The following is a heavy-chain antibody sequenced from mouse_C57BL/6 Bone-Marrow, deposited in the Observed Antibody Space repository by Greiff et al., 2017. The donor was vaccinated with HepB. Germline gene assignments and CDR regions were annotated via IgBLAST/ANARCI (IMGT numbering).Heavy chain of an antibody. CDR1: GYTFTDYN. D-gene: IGHD1-1*01. CDR2: INPNNGGT. Sequence: EVQLQQSGPELVKPGASVKISCKASGYTFTDYNMDWVKQSPGKSLEWIGDINPNNGGTIYTQKFKGKATLTVDKSSSTTYMELRSLTSEDTAVYYCASGLRAYWGQGTLVTVSA. J-gene: IGHJ3*01. V-gene: IGHV1-18*01. CDR3: ASGLRAY.